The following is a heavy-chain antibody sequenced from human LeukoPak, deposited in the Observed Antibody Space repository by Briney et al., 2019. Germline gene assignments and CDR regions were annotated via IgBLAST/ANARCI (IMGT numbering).Heavy chain of an antibody. J-gene: IGHJ6*02. D-gene: IGHD4-17*01. CDR1: GFTFDDYA. CDR3: AKDMRSGGDYGPDYYYGMDV. Sequence: PGGSLRLSCAAPGFTFDDYAMHWVRHAPGKGLEWVSGISWNSGSIGYADSVKGRFTISRDNAKNSLYLQMNSLRAEDTALYYCAKDMRSGGDYGPDYYYGMDVWGQGTTVTVSS. CDR2: ISWNSGSI. V-gene: IGHV3-9*01.